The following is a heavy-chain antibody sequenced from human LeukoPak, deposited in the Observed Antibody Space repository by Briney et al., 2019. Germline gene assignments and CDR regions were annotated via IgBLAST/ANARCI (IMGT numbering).Heavy chain of an antibody. V-gene: IGHV3-23*01. CDR3: ASNIAVAGIDY. Sequence: GRSLRLSCAASGFTFDAYAMHWVRQAPGKGLEWVSAISGSGGSTYHADSVKGRFTISRDNSKNTLYLQMNSLRAEDTAVYYCASNIAVAGIDYWGQGTLVTVSS. D-gene: IGHD6-19*01. CDR1: GFTFDAYA. J-gene: IGHJ4*02. CDR2: ISGSGGST.